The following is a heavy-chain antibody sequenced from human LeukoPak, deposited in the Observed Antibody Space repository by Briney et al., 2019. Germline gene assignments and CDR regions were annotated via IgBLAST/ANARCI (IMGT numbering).Heavy chain of an antibody. CDR1: GYTFTSYY. J-gene: IGHJ2*01. CDR3: ASTGLGYWYFDL. CDR2: IIPILGIA. V-gene: IGHV1-69*02. D-gene: IGHD1-26*01. Sequence: SVKVSCKASGYTFTSYYMHWVRQAPGQGLEWMGRIIPILGIANYAQKFQGRVTITADKSTSTAYMELSSLRSEDTAVYYCASTGLGYWYFDLWGRGTLVTVSS.